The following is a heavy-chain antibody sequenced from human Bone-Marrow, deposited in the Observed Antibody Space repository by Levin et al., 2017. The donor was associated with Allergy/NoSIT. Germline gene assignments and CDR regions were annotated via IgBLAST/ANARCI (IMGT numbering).Heavy chain of an antibody. CDR2: IWYDGSNK. D-gene: IGHD1-1*01. V-gene: IGHV3-33*01. CDR3: ARCPQLEVQLDY. Sequence: LSGGSLRLSCEASGFSISNYGMHWVRQAPGKGLEWVAVIWYDGSNKYYTDSVKGRFTISKDTSENTLYLQMNNLRAEDTAVYYCARCPQLEVQLDYWGQGTLVTVSS. J-gene: IGHJ4*02. CDR1: GFSISNYG.